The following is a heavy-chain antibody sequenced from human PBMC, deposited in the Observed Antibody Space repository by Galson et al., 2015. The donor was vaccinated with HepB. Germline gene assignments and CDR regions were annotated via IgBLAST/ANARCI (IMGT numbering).Heavy chain of an antibody. J-gene: IGHJ3*02. Sequence: SLRLSCAASGFTFSRYDMHWVRQAPGKGLEWVAVVSFDGSNKYYVDSVKGRFTISRDNSKNTLYLQMNRLRAEDTAVYYCAKGLKYYYESSRHYRESDAFNIGGQGTMVTVSS. CDR1: GFTFSRYD. V-gene: IGHV3-30*18. D-gene: IGHD3-22*01. CDR3: AKGLKYYYESSRHYRESDAFNI. CDR2: VSFDGSNK.